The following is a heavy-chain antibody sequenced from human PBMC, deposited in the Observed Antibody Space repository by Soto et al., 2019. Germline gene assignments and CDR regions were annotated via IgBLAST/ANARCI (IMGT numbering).Heavy chain of an antibody. CDR2: IYYSGST. D-gene: IGHD3-3*01. Sequence: PSETLSLTCTVSGGSISSSSYYWGWIRQPPGKGLEWIGSIYYSGSTYYNPSLKSRVTISVDASKNQFSLKLSSVTAADTAVYYCASWYYDFWSGYFGDYGRDVWGQGTTVTVSS. J-gene: IGHJ6*02. CDR3: ASWYYDFWSGYFGDYGRDV. CDR1: GGSISSSSYY. V-gene: IGHV4-39*01.